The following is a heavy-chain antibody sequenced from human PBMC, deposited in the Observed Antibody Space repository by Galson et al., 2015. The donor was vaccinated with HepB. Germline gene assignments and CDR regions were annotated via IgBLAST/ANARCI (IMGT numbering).Heavy chain of an antibody. CDR3: ANDLNISGYMAFGI. CDR1: GFTFSSYG. J-gene: IGHJ3*02. D-gene: IGHD3-22*01. Sequence: SLRLSCAASGFTFSSYGMHWVRQAPGKGLEWVAVISYDGSNKYYADSVKGRFTISRDNSKNTLYLQMNSLRAEDTAVYYCANDLNISGYMAFGIWGQGTMVTVSS. CDR2: ISYDGSNK. V-gene: IGHV3-30*18.